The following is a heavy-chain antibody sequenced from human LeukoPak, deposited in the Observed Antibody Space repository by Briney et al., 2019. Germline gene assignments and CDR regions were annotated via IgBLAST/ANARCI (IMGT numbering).Heavy chain of an antibody. CDR1: GFTVSSNY. CDR2: IYSGGST. CDR3: AKRLGYCSSTSCQGAADY. Sequence: PGGSLRLSCAASGFTVSSNYMSWVRQAPGKGLEWVSVIYSGGSTYYADSVKGRFTISRDNSKNTLYLQMNSLRAEDTAVYYCAKRLGYCSSTSCQGAADYWGQGTLVTVSS. D-gene: IGHD2-2*01. J-gene: IGHJ4*02. V-gene: IGHV3-53*01.